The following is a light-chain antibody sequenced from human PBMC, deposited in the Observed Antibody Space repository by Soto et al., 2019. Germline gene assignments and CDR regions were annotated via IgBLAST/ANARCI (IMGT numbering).Light chain of an antibody. CDR1: HDIYDY. CDR3: QQSYSTPIT. V-gene: IGKV1-39*01. Sequence: DIQMTQSPSSVSASVGDRITITWRSSHDIYDYVNWYQHKPGEAPNLLIYAASSLQSGVPSRFSGSGSGTDFTLTISSLQPEDFATYFCQQSYSTPITFGQGTRLEIK. J-gene: IGKJ5*01. CDR2: AAS.